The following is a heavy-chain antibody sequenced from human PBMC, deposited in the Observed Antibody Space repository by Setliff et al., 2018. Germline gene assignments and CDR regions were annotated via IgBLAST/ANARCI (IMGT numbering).Heavy chain of an antibody. Sequence: SETLSLTCTVSGGSISSSSYYWGWIRQPPGKGLEWIGSIYYSGSTYYNPSLKSRVTISVDTSKNQFSLKLSSVTAADTAVYYCARRPSSGWFLNWFDPWGQGTLVTVSS. CDR1: GGSISSSSYY. V-gene: IGHV4-39*01. CDR2: IYYSGST. D-gene: IGHD6-19*01. CDR3: ARRPSSGWFLNWFDP. J-gene: IGHJ5*02.